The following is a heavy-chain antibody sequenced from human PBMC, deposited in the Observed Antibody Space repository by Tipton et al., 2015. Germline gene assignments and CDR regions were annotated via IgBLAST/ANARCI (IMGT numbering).Heavy chain of an antibody. D-gene: IGHD3-3*01. J-gene: IGHJ5*02. CDR1: GDSISAYY. CDR3: AREMADYDEWSGQYNGNWLDP. V-gene: IGHV4-59*01. Sequence: TLSLTCTVSGDSISAYYWSWIRQPPGKGLEWIGHIYYNGSTNYNPSLRRRVTISVDTSKNHFSLSLNSVTAADTAVYYCAREMADYDEWSGQYNGNWLDPWGQGIRVIVSS. CDR2: IYYNGST.